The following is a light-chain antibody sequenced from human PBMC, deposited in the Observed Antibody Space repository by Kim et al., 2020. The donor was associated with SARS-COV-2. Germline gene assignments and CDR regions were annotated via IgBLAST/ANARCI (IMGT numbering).Light chain of an antibody. CDR3: QQYGSSLRT. CDR2: GTS. CDR1: QSVSNTY. J-gene: IGKJ1*01. V-gene: IGKV3-20*01. Sequence: SPGERATLSCRASQSVSNTYLAWYQQKGGQAPRLLIYGTSSRATGIPDRFSGSGSGTDFTLTINRLEPEDFAVYYCQQYGSSLRTFGQGTKVVIK.